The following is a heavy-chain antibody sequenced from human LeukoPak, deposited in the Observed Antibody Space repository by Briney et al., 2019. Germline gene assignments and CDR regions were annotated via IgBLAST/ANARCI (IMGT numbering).Heavy chain of an antibody. CDR3: AKDPPIQPMVD. CDR2: IWYDGSNK. D-gene: IGHD5-18*01. Sequence: GGSLRLSCAASGFTFSSYGMHWVRQAPGKGLEWVAVIWYDGSNKYYADSVKGRFTISRDNSKNTLYLQMNSLRAEDTAVYYCAKDPPIQPMVDWGQGTLVTVSS. J-gene: IGHJ4*02. V-gene: IGHV3-33*06. CDR1: GFTFSSYG.